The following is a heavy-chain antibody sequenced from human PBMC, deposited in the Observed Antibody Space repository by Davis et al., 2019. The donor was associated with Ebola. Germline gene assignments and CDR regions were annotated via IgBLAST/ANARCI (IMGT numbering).Heavy chain of an antibody. CDR2: INPNSGGT. D-gene: IGHD6-6*01. Sequence: ASVKVSCKASGYTFTGYYMHWVRQAPGQGLEWMGWINPNSGGTNYAQKFQGRVTMTRNTSISTAYMELSRLRSDDTAVYYCARGLQQLVLGWWLEYYYYGMDVWGQGTTVTVSS. CDR1: GYTFTGYY. J-gene: IGHJ6*02. CDR3: ARGLQQLVLGWWLEYYYYGMDV. V-gene: IGHV1-2*02.